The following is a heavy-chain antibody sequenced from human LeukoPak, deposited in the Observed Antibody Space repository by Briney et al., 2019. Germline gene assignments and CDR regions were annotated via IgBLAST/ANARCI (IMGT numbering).Heavy chain of an antibody. V-gene: IGHV4-59*01. D-gene: IGHD2-8*02. Sequence: SETXSLTXXXXXXXISSYYWSWIRXPPGKGLEWIGYIYYSGSTNYNPSLKSRVTISVDTSKNQFSLKLSSVTAADTAVYYCARGVYCTGGVCPFDYWGQGTLVTVSS. CDR3: ARGVYCTGGVCPFDY. J-gene: IGHJ4*02. CDR2: IYYSGST. CDR1: XXXISSYY.